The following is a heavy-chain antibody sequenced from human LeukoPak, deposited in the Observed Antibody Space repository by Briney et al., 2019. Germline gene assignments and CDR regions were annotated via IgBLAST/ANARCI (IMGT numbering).Heavy chain of an antibody. CDR3: AKDSSAWYFYFDS. CDR1: GFSFNSYA. V-gene: IGHV3-23*01. J-gene: IGHJ4*01. Sequence: PGGSLRLSCAGSGFSFNSYALHWVRQAPGKGLEWVSGISGLGDKQYYADSVKGRFTISRGNSKNIVYLDMSSLRVEETGIYYCAKDSSAWYFYFDSWGQGTPVTVSS. D-gene: IGHD6-13*01. CDR2: ISGLGDKQ.